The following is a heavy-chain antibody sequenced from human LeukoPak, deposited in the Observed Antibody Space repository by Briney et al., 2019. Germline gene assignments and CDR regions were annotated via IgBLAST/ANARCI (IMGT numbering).Heavy chain of an antibody. CDR3: ARGLTHYYDRSGYYLGPFDY. Sequence: SETLSLTCTVSGGSISNSNYYWGWIRQPPGKGLEWIGNIYYSGNTYFSPSLKSRVTISEDTPKNQFSLKLNSVTAADTAVYYCARGLTHYYDRSGYYLGPFDYWGQGALVTVSS. D-gene: IGHD3-22*01. V-gene: IGHV4-39*07. CDR1: GGSISNSNYY. CDR2: IYYSGNT. J-gene: IGHJ4*02.